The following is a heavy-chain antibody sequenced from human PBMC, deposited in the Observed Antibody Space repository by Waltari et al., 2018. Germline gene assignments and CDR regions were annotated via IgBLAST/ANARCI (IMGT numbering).Heavy chain of an antibody. D-gene: IGHD3-10*01. CDR2: IKEDGGDE. Sequence: EVQLVESGGGLVQPGGSLRLSCAASGLTFSKFWIRWVRQAPGEGGEWVASIKEDGGDEYYVDSLKGRIIISRDNAKNSLYLQMNSLRVEDTAVYYCARDRGYFDYWGLGTLVTVSS. V-gene: IGHV3-7*01. CDR1: GLTFSKFW. J-gene: IGHJ4*02. CDR3: ARDRGYFDY.